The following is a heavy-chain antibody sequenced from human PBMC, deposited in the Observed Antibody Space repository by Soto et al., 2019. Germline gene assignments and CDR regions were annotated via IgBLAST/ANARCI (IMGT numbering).Heavy chain of an antibody. CDR3: ATKDDHKDDQPYYYGMDI. V-gene: IGHV1-18*01. D-gene: IGHD3-16*01. CDR2: ISVFNGDT. Sequence: QVQLLQSGGEVKTPGASLKVSCKAIGYTSSSYGINWARQAPGQGLEWMGWISVFNGDTKYAQKFQGRVAITKDPGTSTAHMELRSLRSDDAAVYFCATKDDHKDDQPYYYGMDIWGQGTTVTVSS. CDR1: GYTSSSYG. J-gene: IGHJ6*02.